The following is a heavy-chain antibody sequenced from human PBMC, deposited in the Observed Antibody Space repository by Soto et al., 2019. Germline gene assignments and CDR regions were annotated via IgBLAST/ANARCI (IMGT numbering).Heavy chain of an antibody. Sequence: ASVKVSCKASGGTFSSYAISWVRQAPGQGLEWMGGIIPIFGTANYAQKFQGRVTITADESTSTAYMELSSLRSEDTAVYYCARDQLVAGYYPWFDPWGQGTLVTVSS. CDR2: IIPIFGTA. CDR3: ARDQLVAGYYPWFDP. V-gene: IGHV1-69*13. D-gene: IGHD3-9*01. J-gene: IGHJ5*02. CDR1: GGTFSSYA.